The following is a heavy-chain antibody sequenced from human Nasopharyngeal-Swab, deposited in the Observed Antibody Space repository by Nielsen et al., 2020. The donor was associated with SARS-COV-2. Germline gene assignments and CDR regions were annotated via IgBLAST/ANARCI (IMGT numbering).Heavy chain of an antibody. J-gene: IGHJ4*02. V-gene: IGHV3-23*01. Sequence: GESLKISCAASGFTFSNFAMSWVRQAPGKGLEWVSAISGSGGSTYYADSVKGRFTISRDNSKNTLYLQMNSLRAEDTAVYYCATPQGPAGVEGPYYFDYWGQGTLVTVSS. CDR2: ISGSGGST. D-gene: IGHD2-15*01. CDR1: GFTFSNFA. CDR3: ATPQGPAGVEGPYYFDY.